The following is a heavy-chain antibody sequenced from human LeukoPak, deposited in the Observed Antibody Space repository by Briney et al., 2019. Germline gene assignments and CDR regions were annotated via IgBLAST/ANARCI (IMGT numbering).Heavy chain of an antibody. Sequence: SQTLSLTCAISGDSVSSNSAAWNWIRQSPSRGLEWLGRTYYRSKWYNDYAVSVKSRITINADTSKNQFSLQLNSVTPEDTAVYYCARVLRSSGWYGYNWFDSWGQGTLVTVSS. CDR2: TYYRSKWYN. CDR1: GDSVSSNSAA. CDR3: ARVLRSSGWYGYNWFDS. J-gene: IGHJ5*01. D-gene: IGHD6-19*01. V-gene: IGHV6-1*01.